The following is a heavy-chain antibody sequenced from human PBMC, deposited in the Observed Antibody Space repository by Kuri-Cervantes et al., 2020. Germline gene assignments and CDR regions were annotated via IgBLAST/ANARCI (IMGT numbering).Heavy chain of an antibody. J-gene: IGHJ5*02. Sequence: ETLSLTCAASGFTFSSYAMSWVRQASGKGLEWVSAISGSGGSTYYADSVKGRFTISRDNSKNTLYLQMNSLRAEDTAVYYCAKDPDYYDSSGDWFDPWGQGTLVTVSS. V-gene: IGHV3-23*01. CDR2: ISGSGGST. CDR3: AKDPDYYDSSGDWFDP. CDR1: GFTFSSYA. D-gene: IGHD3-22*01.